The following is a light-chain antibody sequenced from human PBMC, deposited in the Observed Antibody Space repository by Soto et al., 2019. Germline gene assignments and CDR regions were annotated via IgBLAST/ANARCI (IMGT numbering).Light chain of an antibody. Sequence: QSVLTQPASVSGSPGQSITISCTGTSSDVGGYNYVSWYQQYPGKAPKLMIHEVSNRPSGVSNRFSGSKSGNTASLTISGLQAEDEADYYCSSFTSTHTGVFGGGTKLTVL. V-gene: IGLV2-14*01. J-gene: IGLJ3*02. CDR3: SSFTSTHTGV. CDR2: EVS. CDR1: SSDVGGYNY.